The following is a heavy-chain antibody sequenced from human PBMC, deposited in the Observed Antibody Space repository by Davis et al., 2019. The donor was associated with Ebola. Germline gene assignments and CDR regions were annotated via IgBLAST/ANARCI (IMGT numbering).Heavy chain of an antibody. CDR3: ASPHGVRRVPYYFES. CDR2: IKEDGSEK. J-gene: IGHJ4*02. D-gene: IGHD3-9*01. V-gene: IGHV3-7*01. Sequence: GGSLRLSCVASGFTFNTYWMSWVRQAPGKGLEWVANIKEDGSEKYYVESVKGRFTISRDNARKSLYLQMDSLRDEDSAVYYCASPHGVRRVPYYFESWGRGTQVTVSS. CDR1: GFTFNTYW.